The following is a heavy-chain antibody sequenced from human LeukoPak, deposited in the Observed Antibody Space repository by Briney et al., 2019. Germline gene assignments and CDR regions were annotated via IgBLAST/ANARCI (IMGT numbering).Heavy chain of an antibody. CDR3: ARSGFSTGFYLDF. D-gene: IGHD6-19*01. Sequence: ASVKVSCKASGYTFTGQFIHWLRQAPGQGLEWMGWIDPPSGTPHYAQKFQDAVNLTRDTSIGTAYMEVHRLQPDDTAVYYCARSGFSTGFYLDFWGQGTLISVFS. CDR1: GYTFTGQF. V-gene: IGHV1-2*02. CDR2: IDPPSGTP. J-gene: IGHJ4*02.